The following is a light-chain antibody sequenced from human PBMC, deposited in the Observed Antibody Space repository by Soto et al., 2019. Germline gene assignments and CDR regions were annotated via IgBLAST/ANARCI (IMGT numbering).Light chain of an antibody. J-gene: IGKJ4*01. CDR1: QSVTSSY. V-gene: IGKV3-15*01. CDR2: DAS. CDR3: QQYDRWPVT. Sequence: EIVLTQSPGTLSLSPGERATLSCRASQSVTSSYLAWYQQKPGQAPRLLISDASTGASGIPPRFSGSGSGTEFTLTIDRLQSADFAVYYCQQYDRWPVTFGGGTKV.